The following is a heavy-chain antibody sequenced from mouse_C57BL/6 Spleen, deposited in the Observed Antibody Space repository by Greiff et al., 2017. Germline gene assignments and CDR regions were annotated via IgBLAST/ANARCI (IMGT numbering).Heavy chain of an antibody. CDR3: ARGYGSSYGFAY. V-gene: IGHV1-22*01. J-gene: IGHJ3*01. D-gene: IGHD1-1*01. CDR2: INPNNGGT. CDR1: GYTFTDYN. Sequence: VQLKASGPELVKPGASVKMSCKASGYTFTDYNMHWVKQSHGKSLEWIGYINPNNGGTSYNQKFKGKATLTVNKSSSTAYMELRSLTSEDSAVYYCARGYGSSYGFAYWGQGTLVTVSA.